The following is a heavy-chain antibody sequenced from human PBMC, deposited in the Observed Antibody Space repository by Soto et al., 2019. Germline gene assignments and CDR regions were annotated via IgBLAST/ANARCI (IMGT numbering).Heavy chain of an antibody. D-gene: IGHD5-18*01. J-gene: IGHJ6*03. V-gene: IGHV1-18*01. CDR2: ISAYNGNT. CDR3: ARDGLRHVDTARVIPYYYYMDV. Sequence: QVQLVQSGAEVKKPGASVKVSCKASGYTFTSYGISWVRQAPGQGLEWMGWISAYNGNTNYAQKLQGRVTMTTDTSTTTADMARRSLRSDDTAVYYCARDGLRHVDTARVIPYYYYMDVWGKGTTVTVSS. CDR1: GYTFTSYG.